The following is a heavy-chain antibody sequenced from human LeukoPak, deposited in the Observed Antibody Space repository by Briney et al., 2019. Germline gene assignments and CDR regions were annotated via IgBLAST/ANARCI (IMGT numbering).Heavy chain of an antibody. J-gene: IGHJ6*02. Sequence: GGSLRLSCAASGFTFRNYWMSWVRQAPGKGLEWVANINQDGSEKYHEDSVRGRFTISRDNAKNSLYLQMNSLRAEDTAVYSCARGLYAMDVWGQGTTVTVSS. CDR2: INQDGSEK. CDR1: GFTFRNYW. V-gene: IGHV3-7*04. CDR3: ARGLYAMDV.